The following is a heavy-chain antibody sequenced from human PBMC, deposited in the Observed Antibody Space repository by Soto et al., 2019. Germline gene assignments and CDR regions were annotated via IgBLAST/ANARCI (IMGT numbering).Heavy chain of an antibody. V-gene: IGHV1-24*01. J-gene: IGHJ6*02. CDR2: FDPEDGET. D-gene: IGHD3-10*01. Sequence: ASVKVSCKVSGYTLTELSMHWVRQAPGKGFEWMGGFDPEDGETIYAQKFQGRVTMTEDTSTDTAYMELSSLRFEDTAVYYCATLSSLLYSLDVWGQGTTVTVSS. CDR1: GYTLTELS. CDR3: ATLSSLLYSLDV.